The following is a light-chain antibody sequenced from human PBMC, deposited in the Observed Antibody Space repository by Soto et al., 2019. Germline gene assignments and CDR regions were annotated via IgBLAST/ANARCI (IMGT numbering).Light chain of an antibody. CDR1: QRMTNNF. J-gene: IGKJ1*01. CDR2: GAS. Sequence: EIVLTQSPDTLSLSPGERVTLSCRASQRMTNNFLAWFQQKPGLAPRLLIHGASTRASGVPDRFTGGGSGTDFVLTISRVEPEDFAVYYCQHYGSSRWTFGQGTKVDIK. V-gene: IGKV3-20*01. CDR3: QHYGSSRWT.